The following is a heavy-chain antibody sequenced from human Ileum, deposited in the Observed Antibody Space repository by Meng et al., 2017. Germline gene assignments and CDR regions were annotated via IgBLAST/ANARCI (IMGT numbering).Heavy chain of an antibody. Sequence: QLQLMQWGAGMLKPSETLSLTCNVYGDSFTDYYWNWIRQPPGKGLEWIGEIHYSGSTNDNPSLESRVTISEDTSQKQFSLRLSSVTAADTAVYYCARRIRGGSYLGWGQGTLVTVSS. CDR1: GDSFTDYY. CDR3: ARRIRGGSYLG. D-gene: IGHD1-26*01. V-gene: IGHV4-34*01. CDR2: IHYSGST. J-gene: IGHJ4*02.